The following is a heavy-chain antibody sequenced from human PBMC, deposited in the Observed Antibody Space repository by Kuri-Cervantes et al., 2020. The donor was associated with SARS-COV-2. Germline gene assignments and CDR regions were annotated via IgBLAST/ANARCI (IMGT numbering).Heavy chain of an antibody. CDR1: GGSISSGGYY. V-gene: IGHV4-31*03. D-gene: IGHD3-10*01. CDR2: IYYSGST. CDR3: ARRQDYYGSGTYYYYYYMDV. J-gene: IGHJ6*03. Sequence: SETLSLTCTVSGGSISSGGYYWSWIRQHPGKGLEWIGYIYYSGSTYYDPSLKSRVTISVDTSNKQFSLNLSSVTAADTAVYYCARRQDYYGSGTYYYYYYMDVWGKGTTVTVSS.